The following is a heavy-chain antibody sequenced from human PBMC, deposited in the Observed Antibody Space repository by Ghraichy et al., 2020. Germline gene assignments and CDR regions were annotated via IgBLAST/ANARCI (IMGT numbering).Heavy chain of an antibody. CDR3: AKVDYFGSGNYYSMDY. D-gene: IGHD3-10*01. Sequence: GESLNISCAASGFSFPTYGMHWVRQAPGKGLEWVSFIRYDGSNKYYADSVKGRFTISRDNSKNTLYLQMNSLRAEDTAVYYCAKVDYFGSGNYYSMDYWGQGTLVTVSS. CDR2: IRYDGSNK. CDR1: GFSFPTYG. J-gene: IGHJ4*02. V-gene: IGHV3-30*02.